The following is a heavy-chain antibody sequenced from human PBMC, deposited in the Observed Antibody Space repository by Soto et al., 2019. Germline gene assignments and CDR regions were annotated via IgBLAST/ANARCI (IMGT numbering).Heavy chain of an antibody. CDR2: ISAYNGNT. J-gene: IGHJ4*02. CDR1: GYTFTSYH. CDR3: ARDSPPPRA. Sequence: QVQLVQSGAEVKKPGASVKVSCKASGYTFTSYHITWVRQAPGQGLEWMGWISAYNGNTNYAQTLEGRVTMATDTSTRTAYMALRSLRSDDTAVYSCARDSPPPRAWGQGALVTVSS. V-gene: IGHV1-18*01.